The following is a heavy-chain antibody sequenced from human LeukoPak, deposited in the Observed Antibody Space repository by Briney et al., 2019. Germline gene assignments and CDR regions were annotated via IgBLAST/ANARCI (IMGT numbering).Heavy chain of an antibody. J-gene: IGHJ6*03. CDR2: ISGSGGNT. Sequence: PGGSLRLSCVASGFPFSRNGMTWVRQAPGKGLEWVSAISGSGGNTYYADSVKGRFTISRDNSKNTLYLQMNSLRAEDTAVYYCAKAAKSSTNGQPYYYYYYMDVWGKGTTVTISS. V-gene: IGHV3-23*01. D-gene: IGHD2-2*01. CDR3: AKAAKSSTNGQPYYYYYYMDV. CDR1: GFPFSRNG.